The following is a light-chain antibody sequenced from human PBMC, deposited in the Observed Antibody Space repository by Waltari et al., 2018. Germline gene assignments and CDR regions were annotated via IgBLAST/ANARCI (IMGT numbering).Light chain of an antibody. Sequence: QSALTQPASVSGSPGQSITIPCTATSADVGGYTYVSWYQQYPGKAPPLMIHEVSFRPSGISNRFSGSKSGNTATLTISGLQAEDEADYYCSSKTSASGVFGTGTTVTVL. CDR1: SADVGGYTY. CDR2: EVS. CDR3: SSKTSASGV. V-gene: IGLV2-14*01. J-gene: IGLJ1*01.